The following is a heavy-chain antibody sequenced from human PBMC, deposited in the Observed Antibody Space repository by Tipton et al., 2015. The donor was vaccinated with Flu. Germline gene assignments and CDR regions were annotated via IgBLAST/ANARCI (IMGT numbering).Heavy chain of an antibody. V-gene: IGHV4-31*03. CDR2: IYYSGST. D-gene: IGHD3-22*01. Sequence: TLSLTCTVSGGSISSGGYYWSWIRQHPGKGLEWIGYIYYSGSTYYNPSLKSRVTISVDTSKNQFSLKLSSVTAADTAVYYCARDKAGYYDSSGYYGRAFDIWGQGTMVPVSS. J-gene: IGHJ3*02. CDR1: GGSISSGGYY. CDR3: ARDKAGYYDSSGYYGRAFDI.